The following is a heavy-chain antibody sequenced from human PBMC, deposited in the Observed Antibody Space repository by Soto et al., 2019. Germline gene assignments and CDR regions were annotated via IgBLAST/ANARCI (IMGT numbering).Heavy chain of an antibody. CDR2: ISYDGSNK. D-gene: IGHD5-18*01. CDR1: GFTFSSYA. J-gene: IGHJ3*02. V-gene: IGHV3-30-3*01. Sequence: QVQLVESGGGVVQPGRSLRLSCAASGFTFSSYAMHWVRQAPGNGLEWVAVISYDGSNKYYADSVKGRFTISRDNSKNTLYLQMNSLRAEDTAVYYCASTRRGYSYGADAFDIWGQGTMVTVSS. CDR3: ASTRRGYSYGADAFDI.